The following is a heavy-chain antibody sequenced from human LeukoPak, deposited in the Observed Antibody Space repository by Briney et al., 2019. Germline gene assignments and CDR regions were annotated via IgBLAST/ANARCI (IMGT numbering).Heavy chain of an antibody. J-gene: IGHJ4*02. V-gene: IGHV3-11*04. D-gene: IGHD6-6*01. Sequence: GGSLRLSCAASGFTFSDYYMSWIRQAPGKGLEWVSYISSSGSTIYYADSVKGRFTISRDNSKNTLYLQMNSLRAEDTAVYYCAKDISVVAARPPQGYWGQGTLVTVSS. CDR2: ISSSGSTI. CDR3: AKDISVVAARPPQGY. CDR1: GFTFSDYY.